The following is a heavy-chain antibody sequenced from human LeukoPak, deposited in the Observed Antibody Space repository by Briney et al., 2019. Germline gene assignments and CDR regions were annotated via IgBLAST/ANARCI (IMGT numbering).Heavy chain of an antibody. V-gene: IGHV4-59*11. CDR3: ARASFSSPGNFDY. CDR1: GGSISTHY. Sequence: PSDTLSLTCIVSGGSISTHYWSWIRQPRGKGLVYIGYVYHTGRTKHTPSLESRITISVDTSKNQFSLNLNSLTAADTAVYYCARASFSSPGNFDYWGQATLVAVSS. CDR2: VYHTGRT. J-gene: IGHJ4*02. D-gene: IGHD2/OR15-2a*01.